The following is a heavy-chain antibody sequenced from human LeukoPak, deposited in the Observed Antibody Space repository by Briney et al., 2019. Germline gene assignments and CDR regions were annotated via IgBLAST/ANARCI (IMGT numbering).Heavy chain of an antibody. CDR3: ARSDYGDPNPFDY. Sequence: PSQTLSLTCTVSGGSISRGDYYGSWIRQPPGKGLEWIGYIYYSGSTYYNPSLKSRVTISVDTSKNQFSLKLSSVTAANTAVYYCARSDYGDPNPFDYWGQGTLVTVSS. CDR2: IYYSGST. CDR1: GGSISRGDYY. J-gene: IGHJ4*02. V-gene: IGHV4-30-4*01. D-gene: IGHD4-17*01.